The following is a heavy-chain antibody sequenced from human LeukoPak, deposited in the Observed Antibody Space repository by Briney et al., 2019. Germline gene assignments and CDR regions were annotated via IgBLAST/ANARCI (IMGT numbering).Heavy chain of an antibody. V-gene: IGHV3-23*01. D-gene: IGHD3-10*01. CDR2: ISSTDAGT. CDR3: ARGPYGSGKVDY. J-gene: IGHJ4*02. CDR1: GFSLSSYA. Sequence: GGSLRLSCAASGFSLSSYAMSWVRQAPGKGLEWVSAISSTDAGTYHADSVRGRFTISRDSSKNTLYLQMNSLRAEDTAVYYCARGPYGSGKVDYWGQGTLVTVSS.